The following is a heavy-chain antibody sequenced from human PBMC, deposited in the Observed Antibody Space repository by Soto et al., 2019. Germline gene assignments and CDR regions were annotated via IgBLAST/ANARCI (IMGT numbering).Heavy chain of an antibody. CDR3: VRGTSAWSGKDY. J-gene: IGHJ4*02. D-gene: IGHD6-19*01. CDR2: INTDGSFR. Sequence: EVQLVESGGGLVQPGGSLRLSCTASGFTFSNHWMHWVRQGPGQGLVWVSRINTDGSFRDYADSVRGCFTISRDNAKNTLILQMNSLRAEDTAVYYCVRGTSAWSGKDYWGQGTLVTVSS. V-gene: IGHV3-74*01. CDR1: GFTFSNHW.